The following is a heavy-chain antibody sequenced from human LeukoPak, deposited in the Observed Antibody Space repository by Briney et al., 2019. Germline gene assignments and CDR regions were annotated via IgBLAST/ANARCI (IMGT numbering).Heavy chain of an antibody. CDR2: ISASGAST. CDR3: ARVGGRSGYGDYVLIDY. Sequence: PGGSLRLSCAASGFTFSSYAMTWVRQAPGKGLEWVSGISASGASTYSADSVKGRFTISRDNSENTLYLQMNSLGAEDTAVYYCARVGGRSGYGDYVLIDYWGQGTLVTVTS. J-gene: IGHJ4*02. CDR1: GFTFSSYA. V-gene: IGHV3-23*01. D-gene: IGHD4-17*01.